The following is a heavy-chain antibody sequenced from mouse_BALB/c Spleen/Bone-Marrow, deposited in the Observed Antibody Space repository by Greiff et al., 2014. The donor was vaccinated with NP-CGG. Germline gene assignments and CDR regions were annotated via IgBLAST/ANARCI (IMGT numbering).Heavy chain of an antibody. V-gene: IGHV2-9*02. CDR2: IWAGGST. J-gene: IGHJ1*01. CDR1: GFSLTSYG. CDR3: AREGITTWYFDV. Sequence: QVQLKESGPGLVAPSQSLSITCTVSGFSLTSYGVHWVRQPPGKGLEWPGVIWAGGSTNYNSALMSRLSISKDNSKSQVFLKMNSLQTDDTAMYYCAREGITTWYFDVWGAGTTVTVSS. D-gene: IGHD2-4*01.